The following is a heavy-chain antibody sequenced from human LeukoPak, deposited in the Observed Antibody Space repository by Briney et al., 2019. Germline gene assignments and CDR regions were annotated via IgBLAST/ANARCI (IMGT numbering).Heavy chain of an antibody. CDR1: GGSISSYY. CDR2: IYYSGST. D-gene: IGHD3-16*01. CDR3: ARDRGLGHDY. Sequence: SETLSLTCTVSGGSISSYYWSWIRQPPGKGLEWIGYIYYSGSTNYNPSLKSRVTISVDTSKNQFSLKLSSVTAVDTAVYYCARDRGLGHDYWGQGTLVTVSS. J-gene: IGHJ4*02. V-gene: IGHV4-59*01.